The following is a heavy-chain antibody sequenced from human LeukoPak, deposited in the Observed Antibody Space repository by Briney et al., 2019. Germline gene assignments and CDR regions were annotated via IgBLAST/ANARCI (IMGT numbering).Heavy chain of an antibody. CDR3: ARGPELVRFDY. V-gene: IGHV1-69*05. CDR2: IIPIFGTA. D-gene: IGHD6-13*01. J-gene: IGHJ4*02. CDR1: GGIFSNYA. Sequence: SVKVSCKASGGIFSNYAISWVRQAPGQGLEWMGGIIPIFGTANYAQKFQGRVTITTDESTGTAYMELSSLRSEDTAVYYCARGPELVRFDYLGQGTLVTVSS.